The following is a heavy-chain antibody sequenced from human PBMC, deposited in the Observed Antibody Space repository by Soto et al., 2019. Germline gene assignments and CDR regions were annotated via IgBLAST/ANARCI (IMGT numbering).Heavy chain of an antibody. CDR2: IYYSGST. V-gene: IGHV4-39*01. CDR3: ARHSPGGYYYYGMDV. Sequence: TSETLSLTCTVSGGSISSSSYYWGWIRQPPGKGLEWIGSIYYSGSTYYNPSLKSRVTISVDTSKNQFSLKLSSVTAADTAVYYCARHSPGGYYYYGMDVWGQGTTVTVSS. CDR1: GGSISSSSYY. D-gene: IGHD3-10*01. J-gene: IGHJ6*02.